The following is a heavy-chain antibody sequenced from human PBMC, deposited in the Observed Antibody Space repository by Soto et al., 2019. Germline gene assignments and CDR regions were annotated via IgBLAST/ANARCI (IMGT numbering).Heavy chain of an antibody. CDR2: IVPNFGTT. V-gene: IGHV1-69*01. Sequence: AVNVSCKVAAGLFIRYSISGVRQAPGQGREGLGGIVPNFGTTNYAQKFQGRVTIVADESTSTAYMDLSSLRSDDTAVYYCARPDGGSYHSNHHYYYALDVWGQGTTVTVSS. J-gene: IGHJ6*02. CDR3: ARPDGGSYHSNHHYYYALDV. D-gene: IGHD3-16*02. CDR1: AGLFIRYS.